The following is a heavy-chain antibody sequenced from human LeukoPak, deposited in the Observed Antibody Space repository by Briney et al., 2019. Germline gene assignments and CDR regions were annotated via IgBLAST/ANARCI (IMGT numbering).Heavy chain of an antibody. D-gene: IGHD2-21*02. J-gene: IGHJ4*02. CDR2: IYSGGST. CDR1: GFTVSSNY. V-gene: IGHV3-66*01. Sequence: GSLRLSCAASGFTVSSNYMSWVRQAPGKGLEWVSVIYSGGSTYYADSVKGRFIISRDNSKNTLYLQMNSLRAEDTAVYYCAKRGGIVVVTNYFDYWGQGTLVTVSS. CDR3: AKRGGIVVVTNYFDY.